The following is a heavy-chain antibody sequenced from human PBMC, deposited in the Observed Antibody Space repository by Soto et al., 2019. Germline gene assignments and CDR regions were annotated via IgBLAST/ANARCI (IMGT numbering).Heavy chain of an antibody. CDR1: GFTFRSYA. V-gene: IGHV3-64*01. CDR2: ISSNGGST. Sequence: GGSLRLSCAASGFTFRSYAMHWVRQAPGKGLEYVSAISSNGGSTYYANSVKGRFTISRDNSKNTLYLQMGSLRAEDMAVYYCATGFKTYCGGDCYSTFLVCWGQGTMVTVSS. CDR3: ATGFKTYCGGDCYSTFLVC. D-gene: IGHD2-21*02. J-gene: IGHJ3*01.